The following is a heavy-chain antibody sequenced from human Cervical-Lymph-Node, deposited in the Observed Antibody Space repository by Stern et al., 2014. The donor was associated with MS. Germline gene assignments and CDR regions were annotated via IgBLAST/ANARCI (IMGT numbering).Heavy chain of an antibody. J-gene: IGHJ5*01. CDR2: ISRSGNT. CDR1: GFTFSDFS. CDR3: ATLDS. Sequence: EVQLVESGGGLVQPGGSLRLSCAASGFTFSDFSINWVRQAPGKGPEWISSISRSGNTYYVDSVKGRFTISRENAKNSLDLSMDSLRDEDTAVYYCATLDSWGQGTLVIVSS. V-gene: IGHV3-48*02.